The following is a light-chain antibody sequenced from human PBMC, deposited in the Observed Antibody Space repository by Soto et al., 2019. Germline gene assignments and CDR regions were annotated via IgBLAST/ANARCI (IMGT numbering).Light chain of an antibody. CDR1: SSNIGAGYD. V-gene: IGLV1-40*01. CDR2: AKT. CDR3: QSYDNSLSGVV. J-gene: IGLJ2*01. Sequence: QSVLAQPPSVSGAPGQRVTISCTGSSSNIGAGYDVHWYQQFPGTAPKLLIYAKTNRPSGVPDRFSGSWSGTAASLAITGLRAEDEAEYYCQSYDNSLSGVVFGGGTKVTVL.